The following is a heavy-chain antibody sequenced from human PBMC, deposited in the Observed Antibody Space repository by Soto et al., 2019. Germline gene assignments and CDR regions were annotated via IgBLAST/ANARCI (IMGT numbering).Heavy chain of an antibody. J-gene: IGHJ4*02. Sequence: SGGSISSGGYYWSWIRQHPGKGLEWIGYIYYSGGTFYNPSLKSRVTIAVDTSKNQFSLKLNSVTAADTAVYYCARDDGTAMVDFWGQGILVTVSS. D-gene: IGHD5-18*01. CDR2: IYYSGGT. CDR3: ARDDGTAMVDF. V-gene: IGHV4-31*02. CDR1: GGSISSGGYY.